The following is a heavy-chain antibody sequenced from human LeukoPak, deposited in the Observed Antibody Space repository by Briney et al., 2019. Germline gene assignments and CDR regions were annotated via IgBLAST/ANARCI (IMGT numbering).Heavy chain of an antibody. CDR3: ARLYCSSTSCFDY. V-gene: IGHV1-69*04. D-gene: IGHD2-2*01. J-gene: IGHJ4*02. Sequence: SVKVSCKASGDTFSSYAISWVRQAPGQGLKWMGRIIPIFGIANYAQKFQGRVTITADKSTSTAYMELSSLRSEDTAVYYCARLYCSSTSCFDYWGQGTLVTVSS. CDR1: GDTFSSYA. CDR2: IIPIFGIA.